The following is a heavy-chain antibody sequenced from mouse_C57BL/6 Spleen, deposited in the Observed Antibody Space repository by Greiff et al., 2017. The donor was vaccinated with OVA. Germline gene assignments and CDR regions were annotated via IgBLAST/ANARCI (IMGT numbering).Heavy chain of an antibody. D-gene: IGHD1-1*01. J-gene: IGHJ2*01. CDR3: ARGGYYYGTLYFDY. V-gene: IGHV1-64*01. CDR1: GYTFTSYW. Sequence: QVQLQQSGAELVKPGASVKLSCKASGYTFTSYWMHWVKQRPGQGLEWIGMIHPNSGSTNYNEKFKSKATLTVDKSSSTAYMQLSSLTSEDSAVDYCARGGYYYGTLYFDYWGQGTTLTVSS. CDR2: IHPNSGST.